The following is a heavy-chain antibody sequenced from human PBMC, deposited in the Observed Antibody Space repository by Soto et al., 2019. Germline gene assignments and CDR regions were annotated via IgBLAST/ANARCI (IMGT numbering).Heavy chain of an antibody. Sequence: PGESLKISCKGSGYSFTSYWIGWVRQMPGKGLEWMGIIYPGDSDTRYSPSFQGQVTISADKSISTAYLQWSSLKASDTAMYYCARHLILRQLGYNWFDPWGQGTLVTVSS. CDR2: IYPGDSDT. D-gene: IGHD6-13*01. J-gene: IGHJ5*02. CDR1: GYSFTSYW. V-gene: IGHV5-51*01. CDR3: ARHLILRQLGYNWFDP.